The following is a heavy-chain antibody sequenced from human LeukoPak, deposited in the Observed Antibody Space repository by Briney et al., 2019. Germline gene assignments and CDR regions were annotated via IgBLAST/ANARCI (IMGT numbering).Heavy chain of an antibody. CDR2: INHSGST. CDR3: AREGSRALLL. J-gene: IGHJ4*02. V-gene: IGHV4-34*01. Sequence: PSETLSLTCAVYGGSFSGYYWSWIRQPPGKGLEWIGEINHSGSTNYNPSLKSRVTISVDTSKKQFSLKLISVTAADTAVYYCAREGSRALLLWGQGTLVTVSS. D-gene: IGHD2-15*01. CDR1: GGSFSGYY.